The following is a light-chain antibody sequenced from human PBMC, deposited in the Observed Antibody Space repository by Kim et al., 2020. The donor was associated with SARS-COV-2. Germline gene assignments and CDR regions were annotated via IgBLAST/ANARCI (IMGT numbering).Light chain of an antibody. J-gene: IGLJ2*01. V-gene: IGLV2-14*04. CDR1: SSDVGGYNN. Sequence: SITITCTRSSSDVGGYNNVSWYQQHPGKAPKLLIYDVIKRPSGVSNRFSGSKSGNTASLTISGLQAEDEADYYCSSYTSSSTFVVFGGGTKLTVL. CDR2: DVI. CDR3: SSYTSSSTFVV.